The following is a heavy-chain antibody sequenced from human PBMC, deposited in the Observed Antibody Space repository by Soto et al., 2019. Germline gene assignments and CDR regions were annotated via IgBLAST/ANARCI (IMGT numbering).Heavy chain of an antibody. J-gene: IGHJ4*02. CDR2: INQDGSEK. Sequence: PGGSLRLSCAASGFTFDDYWMTWVRQVPGKGLEWVANINQDGSEKYYVDSAKGRFTISRDNAKNSLYLQMTGLRAEDTAVYFCARDGLKYDVLTGYYLESSFDYWGQGALVTVSS. V-gene: IGHV3-7*01. CDR3: ARDGLKYDVLTGYYLESSFDY. CDR1: GFTFDDYW. D-gene: IGHD3-9*01.